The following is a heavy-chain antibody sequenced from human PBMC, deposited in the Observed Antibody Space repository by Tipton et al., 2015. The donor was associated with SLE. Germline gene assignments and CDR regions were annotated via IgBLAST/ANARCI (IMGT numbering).Heavy chain of an antibody. D-gene: IGHD4-11*01. CDR2: IYTSGST. Sequence: TLSLTCTVSGGSISSYYWSWIRQPAGKGLAWIGHIYTSGSTNYNPSLKSRVTISVDTSKNQFSLKLSSVTAADTAVYYCAGELRPTTVAFDIWGQGTMVTVSS. J-gene: IGHJ3*02. CDR1: GGSISSYY. CDR3: AGELRPTTVAFDI. V-gene: IGHV4-4*07.